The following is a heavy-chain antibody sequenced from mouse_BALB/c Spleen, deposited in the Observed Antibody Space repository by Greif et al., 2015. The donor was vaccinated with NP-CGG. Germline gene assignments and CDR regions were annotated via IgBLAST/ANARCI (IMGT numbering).Heavy chain of an antibody. CDR3: AREDGCTRYFDV. J-gene: IGHJ1*01. CDR2: IYPGDGDT. Sequence: QVQLQQSGAELVRPGSSVKISCKASGYAFSSYWMNWVKQRPGQGLEWIGQIYPGDGDTNYNGKFKGKATLTADKSSSAAYMQLSSLTSEDSAVYFCAREDGCTRYFDVWGAGTTVTVSS. D-gene: IGHD1-2*01. CDR1: GYAFSSYW. V-gene: IGHV1-80*01.